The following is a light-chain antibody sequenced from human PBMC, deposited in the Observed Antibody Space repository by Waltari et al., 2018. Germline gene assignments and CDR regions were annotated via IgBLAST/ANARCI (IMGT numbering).Light chain of an antibody. CDR1: TSNIGTNA. J-gene: IGLJ3*02. V-gene: IGLV1-36*01. CDR3: AAWDDSVNGRV. CDR2: NDD. Sequence: QSVLTQPPSVSEAPWQRVTISCSGSTSNIGTNAVNWYQQLPGTAPKLLIYNDDLLPSGVSDRFSGSKSGTSASLTISGRQSEDEAHYYCAAWDDSVNGRVFGGGTRLTVL.